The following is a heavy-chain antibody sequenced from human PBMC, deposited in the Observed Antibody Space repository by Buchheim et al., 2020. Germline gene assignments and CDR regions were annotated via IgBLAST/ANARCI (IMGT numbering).Heavy chain of an antibody. V-gene: IGHV4-39*01. D-gene: IGHD2-21*02. Sequence: QLQLQESGPGLVKPSETLSLTCSVSGGSISSGDYFWGWIRQPPGKGLEWIGDIYYSGSTYYNPSLKSRVTISVDSSQNQFSLKLNPVTAADTAVYYCAGQMTYFDYWGQGT. CDR1: GGSISSGDYF. J-gene: IGHJ4*02. CDR2: IYYSGST. CDR3: AGQMTYFDY.